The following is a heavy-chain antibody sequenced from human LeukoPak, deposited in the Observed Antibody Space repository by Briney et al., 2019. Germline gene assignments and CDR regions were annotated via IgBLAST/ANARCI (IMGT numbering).Heavy chain of an antibody. CDR3: AKTWAVAGTVFDY. J-gene: IGHJ4*02. CDR2: ISSSSSTI. D-gene: IGHD6-19*01. CDR1: GFTFSSYS. V-gene: IGHV3-48*01. Sequence: GGSLRLSCAASGFTFSSYSMNWVRQAPGKGLEWVSYISSSSSTIYYADSVKGRFTISRDNAKNSLYLQMNSLRAEDTAVYYCAKTWAVAGTVFDYWGQGTLVTVSS.